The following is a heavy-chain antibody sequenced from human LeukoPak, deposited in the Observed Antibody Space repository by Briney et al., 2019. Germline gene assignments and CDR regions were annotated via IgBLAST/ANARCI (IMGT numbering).Heavy chain of an antibody. J-gene: IGHJ6*02. CDR1: GASISSYY. D-gene: IGHD2-21*02. V-gene: IGHV4-59*01. Sequence: PSETLSLTCTVSGASISSYYWSWIRQPPGKGLEWIGYIYYSGSTNYNPSLKRRVTLLLDTSKNQFSLKLSSVTAADTAVYYCARELGDPSSYYYYGMDVWGQGTTVTVSS. CDR3: ARELGDPSSYYYYGMDV. CDR2: IYYSGST.